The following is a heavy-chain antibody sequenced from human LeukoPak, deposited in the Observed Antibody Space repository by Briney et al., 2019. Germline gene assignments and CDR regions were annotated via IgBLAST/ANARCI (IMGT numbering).Heavy chain of an antibody. Sequence: SETLSLTCTVSGGSISSYYWSWIRQPPGKGLEWIGYIYYSGSTNYNPSLKSRVTISVDTSKNQFSLKLSSVTAADTAVYYCASSIAARGAAGWFDPWGQGTLVTVSS. D-gene: IGHD6-6*01. CDR1: GGSISSYY. V-gene: IGHV4-59*01. CDR3: ASSIAARGAAGWFDP. J-gene: IGHJ5*02. CDR2: IYYSGST.